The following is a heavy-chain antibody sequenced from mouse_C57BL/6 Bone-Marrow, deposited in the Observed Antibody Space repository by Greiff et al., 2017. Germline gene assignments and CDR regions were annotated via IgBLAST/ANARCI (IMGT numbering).Heavy chain of an antibody. CDR2: IRLKSDNYAT. V-gene: IGHV6-3*01. CDR1: GFTFSNYW. D-gene: IGHD2-2*01. CDR3: TRGYVYYAMDY. J-gene: IGHJ4*01. Sequence: EVKLVESGGGLVQPGGSMKLSCVASGFTFSNYWMNWVRQSPEKGLEWVAQIRLKSDNYATHYAESVKGRFTISRDDSKSSVYLQMNNLRAEDTGIYYCTRGYVYYAMDYWGQGTSVTVSS.